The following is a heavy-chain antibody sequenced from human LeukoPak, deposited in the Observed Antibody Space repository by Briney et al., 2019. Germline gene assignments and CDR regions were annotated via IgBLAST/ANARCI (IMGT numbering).Heavy chain of an antibody. CDR2: IYTSGST. Sequence: SETLSLTCTVSGGSISSSSYYWSWIRQPAGKGLEWIGRIYTSGSTNYNPSLKSRVTMSVDTSKNQFSLKLSSVTAADTAVYYCARDSRFGEYHFDYWGQGTLVTVSS. D-gene: IGHD3-10*01. V-gene: IGHV4-61*02. J-gene: IGHJ4*02. CDR3: ARDSRFGEYHFDY. CDR1: GGSISSSSYY.